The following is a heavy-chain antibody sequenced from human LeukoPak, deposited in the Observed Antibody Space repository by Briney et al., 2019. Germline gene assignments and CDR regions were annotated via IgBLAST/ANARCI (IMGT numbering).Heavy chain of an antibody. CDR1: GFTFSDYY. D-gene: IGHD1-26*01. CDR3: AREGGEWELLRTFDY. V-gene: IGHV3-11*04. CDR2: ISSSGSTI. J-gene: IGHJ4*02. Sequence: GGSLRLSCAASGFTFSDYYMSWIRQAPGKVLEWVSYISSSGSTIYYADSVKGRFTISRDNAKNSLYLQMNSLRAEDTAVYYCAREGGEWELLRTFDYWGQGTLVTVSS.